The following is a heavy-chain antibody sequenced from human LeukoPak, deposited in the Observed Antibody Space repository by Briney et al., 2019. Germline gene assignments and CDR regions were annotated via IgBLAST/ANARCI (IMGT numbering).Heavy chain of an antibody. J-gene: IGHJ5*02. CDR3: ARVITIFGVVIPRFDP. D-gene: IGHD3-3*01. CDR2: ISAYNGNT. Sequence: ASVKVSCKASGYTFTSYGISWVRQAPGQGLEWMGWISAYNGNTDYAQKLQGRVTMTTDTSTSTAYMELRSLRSDDTAVYYCARVITIFGVVIPRFDPWGQGTLVTVSS. V-gene: IGHV1-18*01. CDR1: GYTFTSYG.